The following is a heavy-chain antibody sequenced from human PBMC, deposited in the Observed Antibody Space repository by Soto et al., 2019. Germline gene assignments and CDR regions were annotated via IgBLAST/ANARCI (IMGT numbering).Heavy chain of an antibody. V-gene: IGHV3-30*18. CDR1: GFTFSSYG. J-gene: IGHJ4*02. CDR2: ISYDGSNK. D-gene: IGHD2-21*02. Sequence: QVQLVESGGGVVQPGRSLRLSCAASGFTFSSYGMHWVRQAPGKGLEWVAVISYDGSNKYYADSVKGRFTISRDNSKNTLYLQMNSLRAEDTAVYYCAKDKRAVVATAPFDYWGQGTLVTVSS. CDR3: AKDKRAVVATAPFDY.